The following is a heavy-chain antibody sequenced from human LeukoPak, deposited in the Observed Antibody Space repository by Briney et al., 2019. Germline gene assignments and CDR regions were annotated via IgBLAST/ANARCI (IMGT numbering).Heavy chain of an antibody. Sequence: SETLSLTCTVSGGSIGNYYLNWIRQPAGKGLEWIGRIHSSGSTQYNYSLKSRATMSVDTSRKQFSLKLSAVTAADTAVYYCARDREECSDGSCYSAGWFDSWGQGTLVTVSS. CDR2: IHSSGST. J-gene: IGHJ5*01. D-gene: IGHD2-15*01. CDR3: ARDREECSDGSCYSAGWFDS. CDR1: GGSIGNYY. V-gene: IGHV4-4*07.